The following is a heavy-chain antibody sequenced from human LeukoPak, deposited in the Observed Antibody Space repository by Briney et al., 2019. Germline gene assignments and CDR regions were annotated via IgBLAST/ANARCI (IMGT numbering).Heavy chain of an antibody. CDR3: ARDSTIFGVVIPFQH. J-gene: IGHJ1*01. CDR2: MDYSESS. Sequence: KPSETLPLTCTVSGGSIRSSSYYRAWIRQPPGKGLEWIGSMDYSESSDYNPSLKSRLTISADTSKNQFSLKLSSVTAADTAVYYCARDSTIFGVVIPFQHWGQGTLVTVSS. V-gene: IGHV4-39*07. D-gene: IGHD3-3*01. CDR1: GGSIRSSSYY.